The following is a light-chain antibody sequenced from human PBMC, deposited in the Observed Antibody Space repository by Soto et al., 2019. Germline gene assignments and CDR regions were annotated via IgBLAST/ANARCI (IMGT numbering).Light chain of an antibody. Sequence: DIQMTQSPSTLSASVGDRVTITCRASQSINSWLAWYQQKPGKAPKLLIYKASSLESGVPSRFSGSGSWTEFTLTISSLQPDDFATYYCQQYNSYPITFGPGTKVDIK. CDR3: QQYNSYPIT. CDR2: KAS. J-gene: IGKJ3*01. V-gene: IGKV1-5*03. CDR1: QSINSW.